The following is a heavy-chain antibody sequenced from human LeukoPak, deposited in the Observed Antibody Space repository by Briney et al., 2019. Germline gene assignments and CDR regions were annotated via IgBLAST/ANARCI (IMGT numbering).Heavy chain of an antibody. CDR2: VKQDGSDI. J-gene: IGHJ6*03. Sequence: GGSLRLSCAASGFTFNGFWMSWARQAPGKGLEWVANVKQDGSDIYYLGSVRGRFTISRDNAMNSLYLQMNSLRAEDTAVYYCTRDALYGDPSYYYMDVWGKGTTVTVSS. CDR3: TRDALYGDPSYYYMDV. CDR1: GFTFNGFW. D-gene: IGHD4-17*01. V-gene: IGHV3-7*01.